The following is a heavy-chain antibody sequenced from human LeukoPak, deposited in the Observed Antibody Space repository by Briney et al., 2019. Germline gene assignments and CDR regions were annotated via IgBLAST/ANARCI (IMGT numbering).Heavy chain of an antibody. CDR2: IYYSGST. V-gene: IGHV4-59*01. CDR3: ARDKYSGQLVFDY. Sequence: SETLSLTCTVSGGSISGSYWSWIRQPPGKGLEYIGYIYYSGSTNYNPSLRSQVTMSVDTSKNQFSLKMSSVTAADTAVYYCARDKYSGQLVFDYWGQGSLVVVSS. J-gene: IGHJ4*02. D-gene: IGHD6-6*01. CDR1: GGSISGSY.